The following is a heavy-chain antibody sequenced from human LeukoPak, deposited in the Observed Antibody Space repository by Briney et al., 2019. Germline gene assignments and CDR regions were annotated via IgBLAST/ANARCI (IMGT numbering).Heavy chain of an antibody. Sequence: GGSLRLSCAASGFTFDDYGMSWVRQAPGTGLEWVSIIYDIGSTYYADSVKGRFTISRDNSQNTLYLQLNSLRAEDTAVYYCARTAVTPGSSDAFDIWGQGTMVTVSS. CDR3: ARTAVTPGSSDAFDI. CDR2: IYDIGST. D-gene: IGHD4-17*01. V-gene: IGHV3-23*05. J-gene: IGHJ3*02. CDR1: GFTFDDYG.